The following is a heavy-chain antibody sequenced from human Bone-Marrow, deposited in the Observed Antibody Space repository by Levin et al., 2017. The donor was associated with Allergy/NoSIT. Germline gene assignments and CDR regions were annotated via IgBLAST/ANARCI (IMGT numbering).Heavy chain of an antibody. CDR1: GFTFSSYA. V-gene: IGHV3-30-3*01. Sequence: PGGSLSLSCAASGFTFSSYAMHWVRQAPGKGLEWVAVISYDGSNKYYADSVKGRFTISRDNSKNTLYLQMNSLRAEDTAVYYCARVYTASVAGMRVNDDYWGQGTLVTVSS. D-gene: IGHD6-19*01. CDR2: ISYDGSNK. CDR3: ARVYTASVAGMRVNDDY. J-gene: IGHJ4*02.